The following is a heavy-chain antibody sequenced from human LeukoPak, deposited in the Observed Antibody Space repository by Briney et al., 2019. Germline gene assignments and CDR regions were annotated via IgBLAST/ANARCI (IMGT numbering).Heavy chain of an antibody. CDR1: GFTFSSYA. CDR3: AREATGGFDP. CDR2: ISYDGSNK. Sequence: GRSLRLSRAASGFTFSSYAMHWVRQAPGKGLEWVAVISYDGSNKYYADSVKGRFTISRDNSKNTLYLQMNSLRAEDTAVYYCAREATGGFDPWGQGTLVTVSS. J-gene: IGHJ5*02. V-gene: IGHV3-30-3*01.